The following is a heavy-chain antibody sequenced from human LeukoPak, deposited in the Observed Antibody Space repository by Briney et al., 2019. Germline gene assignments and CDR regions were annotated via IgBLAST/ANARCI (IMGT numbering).Heavy chain of an antibody. CDR2: FDPEDGQV. V-gene: IGHV1-24*01. CDR3: ARSAVVLPYYFDS. J-gene: IGHJ4*02. CDR1: GHTLTELS. D-gene: IGHD3-16*02. Sequence: ASVKVSCKVSGHTLTELSIHWVRQAPGKGLEWMGFFDPEDGQVMYPQNFQGRISITEDTSTDTVHMELRSLTSEDTAVYYCARSAVVLPYYFDSWGQGTLVTVSS.